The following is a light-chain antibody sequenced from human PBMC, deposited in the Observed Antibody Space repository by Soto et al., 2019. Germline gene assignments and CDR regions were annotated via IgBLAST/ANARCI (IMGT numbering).Light chain of an antibody. CDR2: DAS. CDR3: QQRSNWPIT. J-gene: IGKJ5*01. CDR1: QSVSSY. Sequence: EIVLTQSPATLSLSPGERATLSCRASQSVSSYLAWYQQKPDQAPRLLIYDASNRATGIPARFSGSGSGTDFTLTITSLEPEDFGVYYCQQRSNWPITFGQGTRLEIK. V-gene: IGKV3-11*01.